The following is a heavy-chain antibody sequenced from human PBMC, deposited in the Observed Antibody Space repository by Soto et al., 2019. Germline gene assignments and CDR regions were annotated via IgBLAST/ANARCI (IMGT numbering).Heavy chain of an antibody. CDR3: AKDLGAVPGTGDGFDY. CDR1: GFTLTNYA. V-gene: IGHV3-23*01. D-gene: IGHD6-19*01. Sequence: EVHLLESGGVLVQPGGSLRLSCAASGFTLTNYAMSWVRQAPGKGLEWVSLISSSGSNTHYADSVKCRFTISRDTSRNALYLQMYSLRAEDTAIYYCAKDLGAVPGTGDGFDYSGQGTLVTGSS. CDR2: ISSSGSNT. J-gene: IGHJ4*02.